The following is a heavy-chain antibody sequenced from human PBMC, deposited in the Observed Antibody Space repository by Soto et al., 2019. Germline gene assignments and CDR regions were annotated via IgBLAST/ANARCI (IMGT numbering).Heavy chain of an antibody. D-gene: IGHD6-13*01. CDR2: INPSGGSA. Sequence: ASVKVSCKASGYTFTSYHMHWLRQAPGQGLEWMGIINPSGGSASYAQKFQGTVTMTRDTSTSTVYMELSSLRSEDTAVYYCARDVSAAAGLFDYWGQGTLVTVSS. CDR1: GYTFTSYH. J-gene: IGHJ4*02. CDR3: ARDVSAAAGLFDY. V-gene: IGHV1-46*01.